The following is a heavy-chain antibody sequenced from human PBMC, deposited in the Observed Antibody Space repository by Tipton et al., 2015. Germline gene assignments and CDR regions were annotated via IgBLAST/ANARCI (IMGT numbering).Heavy chain of an antibody. D-gene: IGHD3-10*01. CDR2: IKPDGSES. CDR3: ARFRYYGSESERGYFHGLDV. CDR1: GFTFTHYW. V-gene: IGHV3-7*01. J-gene: IGHJ6*02. Sequence: SLRLSCAASGFTFTHYWMTWVRQAPGKGLEWVANIKPDGSESYYLESVKGRFTFSRDNAKNSLYLQMNRLRAEDTAVYFCARFRYYGSESERGYFHGLDVWGQGTTVTVSS.